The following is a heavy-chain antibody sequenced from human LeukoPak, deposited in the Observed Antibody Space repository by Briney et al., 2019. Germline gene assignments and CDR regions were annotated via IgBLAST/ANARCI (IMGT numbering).Heavy chain of an antibody. J-gene: IGHJ5*02. CDR1: GFTFSSYA. CDR2: ISYDGSNK. Sequence: GGSLRPSCAASGFTFSSYAMHWVRQAPGKGLEWVAVISYDGSNKYYADSVKGRFTISRDNPKNTLYLQMNSLRAEDTAVYYCARDRGSSTSRGGPFDPWGQGTLVTVSS. CDR3: ARDRGSSTSRGGPFDP. V-gene: IGHV3-30*01. D-gene: IGHD2-2*01.